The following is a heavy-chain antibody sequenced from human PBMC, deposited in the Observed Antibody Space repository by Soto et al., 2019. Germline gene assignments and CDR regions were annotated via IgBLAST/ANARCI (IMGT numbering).Heavy chain of an antibody. CDR3: ARAGGVVVTTYLYNWFDP. J-gene: IGHJ5*02. CDR1: GGSIISSNW. CDR2: IYHSGST. D-gene: IGHD3-22*01. Sequence: SETLSLTCAVSGGSIISSNWWSLVRQPPGKGLEWIGEIYHSGSTNYNPSLKSRVTISVDKSKNQFSLKLSSVTAADTAVYYCARAGGVVVTTYLYNWFDPWGQGTLVTVSS. V-gene: IGHV4-4*02.